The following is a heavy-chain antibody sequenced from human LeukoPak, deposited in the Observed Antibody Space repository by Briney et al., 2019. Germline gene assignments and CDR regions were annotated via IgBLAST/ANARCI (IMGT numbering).Heavy chain of an antibody. CDR3: AREAVIYDSSGYYSTYYYYMDV. Sequence: SQTLSLTCTVSGGSISSGSYYWSWIRQPAGKGLEWIGRIYTSGSTNYNPSLKSRVTISVDTSKNQFSLKLSSVTAADTAVYYCAREAVIYDSSGYYSTYYYYMDVWGKGTTVTISS. V-gene: IGHV4-61*02. D-gene: IGHD3-22*01. CDR1: GGSISSGSYY. CDR2: IYTSGST. J-gene: IGHJ6*03.